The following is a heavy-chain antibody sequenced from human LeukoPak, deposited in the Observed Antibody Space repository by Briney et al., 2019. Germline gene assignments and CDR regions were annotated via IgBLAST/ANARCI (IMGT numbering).Heavy chain of an antibody. D-gene: IGHD5-24*01. CDR3: ARDGGGLQSGGYFDY. V-gene: IGHV1-69*05. CDR1: GGTFSSYA. CDR2: IIPIFGTA. J-gene: IGHJ4*02. Sequence: EASVKVSCKASGGTFSSYAISWVRQAPGQGLEWMGGIIPIFGTANYAQKFQGRVTITTGETTSTAYMELSSLRSEDTAVYYCARDGGGLQSGGYFDYWGQGTLVTVSS.